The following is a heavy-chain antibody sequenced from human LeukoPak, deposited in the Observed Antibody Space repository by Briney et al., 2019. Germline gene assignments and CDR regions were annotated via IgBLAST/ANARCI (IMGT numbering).Heavy chain of an antibody. CDR3: ARDPCSSFNCPLRY. Sequence: MPSETLSLTCAVSGGSLSGYYCNWIRQTPGKGLEWIGEINHSGTTNYNPSLKGRVAISVDTSKNQFSLKVTSVTAADTAVYYCARDPCSSFNCPLRYWGQGTQVTVSS. D-gene: IGHD6-6*01. CDR1: GGSLSGYY. CDR2: INHSGTT. J-gene: IGHJ4*02. V-gene: IGHV4-34*01.